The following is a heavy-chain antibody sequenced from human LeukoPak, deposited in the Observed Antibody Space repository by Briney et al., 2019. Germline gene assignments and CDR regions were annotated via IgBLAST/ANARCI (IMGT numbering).Heavy chain of an antibody. CDR2: ISGSGGST. V-gene: IGHV3-23*01. CDR3: AKVRYSSGWYY. D-gene: IGHD6-13*01. J-gene: IGHJ4*02. Sequence: PGGSPRLSCAPSGFTFSSYAMSWVRQAPGKGLEWVSAISGSGGSTYYADSVKGRFTISRDNSKNTLYLQMNSLRAEDTAVYYCAKVRYSSGWYYCRQGTLVTVSS. CDR1: GFTFSSYA.